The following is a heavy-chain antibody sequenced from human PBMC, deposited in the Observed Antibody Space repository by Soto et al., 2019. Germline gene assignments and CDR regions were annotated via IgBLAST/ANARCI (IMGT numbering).Heavy chain of an antibody. D-gene: IGHD1-26*01. CDR3: ARTRAGGGSPL. J-gene: IGHJ4*02. CDR2: ISAYSGNT. CDR1: GYTFPSYG. Sequence: QVQPVQSGAEMKKPGAAVKVSCRASGYTFPSYGISWVRQDPGQGGAGMGWISAYSGNTHFAQKFQGTVTMTTDTTTATAYLGRRSLRADDTAVYYCARTRAGGGSPLWGQGTLVTVSS. V-gene: IGHV1-18*01.